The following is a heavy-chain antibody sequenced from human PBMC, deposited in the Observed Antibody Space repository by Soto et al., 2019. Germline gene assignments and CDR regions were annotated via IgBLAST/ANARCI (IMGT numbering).Heavy chain of an antibody. V-gene: IGHV3-30*18. J-gene: IGHJ5*02. CDR1: GFTFSSYG. CDR2: ISYDGSNK. D-gene: IGHD6-19*01. CDR3: AKDLSSGWQS. Sequence: PGGALRLSCAASGFTFSSYGMHWVRQAPGKGLEWVAVISYDGSNKYYADSVKGRFTISRDNSKNTLYLQMNSLRAEDTDVYYCAKDLSSGWQSWGQGTLVTVSS.